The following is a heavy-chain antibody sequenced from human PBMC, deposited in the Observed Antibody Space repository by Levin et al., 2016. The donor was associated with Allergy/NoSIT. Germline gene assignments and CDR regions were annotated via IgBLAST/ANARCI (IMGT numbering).Heavy chain of an antibody. CDR2: INQDESQK. J-gene: IGHJ3*02. CDR3: VRDHQRGWAFDI. V-gene: IGHV3-7*01. Sequence: WIRQPPGKGLEWVANINQDESQKYSLDTVRGRFTMSRDNAKNSLYLQMNSLRADDTAVYYCVRDHQRGWAFDIWGQGTMVTVSS.